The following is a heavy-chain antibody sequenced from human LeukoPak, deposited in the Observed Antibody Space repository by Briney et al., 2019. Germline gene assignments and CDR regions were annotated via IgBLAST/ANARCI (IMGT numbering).Heavy chain of an antibody. CDR3: ARHGFDYHALDS. Sequence: SETLSLTCAVYGGSFSGYYWSWIRLPPGKGPEWIGEVNHSGSANYNSSLKSRVTISVDTSKNQFSLKLNSVTAADTAVYYCARHGFDYHALDSWGQGTLVTVSS. D-gene: IGHD3-9*01. J-gene: IGHJ5*01. V-gene: IGHV4-34*01. CDR1: GGSFSGYY. CDR2: VNHSGSA.